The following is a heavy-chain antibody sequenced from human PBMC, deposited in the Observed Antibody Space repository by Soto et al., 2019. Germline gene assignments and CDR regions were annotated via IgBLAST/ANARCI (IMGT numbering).Heavy chain of an antibody. CDR2: INPNSGGT. Sequence: ASVKVSCKASGYTFTGYYMHWVRQAPGQGLEWMGWINPNSGGTNYAQKFQGWVTMTRDTSISTAYMELSRLRSDDTAVYYCARGDCSGGSCYSEYYYYGMDVWGQGTTVTVSS. CDR3: ARGDCSGGSCYSEYYYYGMDV. J-gene: IGHJ6*02. V-gene: IGHV1-2*04. D-gene: IGHD2-15*01. CDR1: GYTFTGYY.